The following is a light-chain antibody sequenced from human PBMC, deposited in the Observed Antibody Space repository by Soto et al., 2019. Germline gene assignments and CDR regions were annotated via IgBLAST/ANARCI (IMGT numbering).Light chain of an antibody. CDR3: QQYDNLPLT. J-gene: IGKJ4*01. Sequence: DIQMTQSPSALSASVVDRVTITCQASQDISNYLNWYQQKPGKAPKLLIYDASNLETGVPSRFSGSGSGTDFTFTISSLQPEDIATYYRQQYDNLPLTFGGGTKVDI. CDR1: QDISNY. V-gene: IGKV1-33*01. CDR2: DAS.